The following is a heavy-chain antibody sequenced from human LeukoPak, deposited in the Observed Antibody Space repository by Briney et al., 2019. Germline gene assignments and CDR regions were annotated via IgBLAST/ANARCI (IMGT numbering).Heavy chain of an antibody. D-gene: IGHD5-24*01. Sequence: GGSLRLSCAASGFPISNYWMSWVRQAPGKGLEWVASISPDGSVKHYVDSVKGRFTISRDNAKNSLSLQMNSPRAEDAAVYFCARLLGMVTTFDIWGQGTVVTVSS. CDR2: ISPDGSVK. V-gene: IGHV3-7*02. CDR3: ARLLGMVTTFDI. CDR1: GFPISNYW. J-gene: IGHJ3*02.